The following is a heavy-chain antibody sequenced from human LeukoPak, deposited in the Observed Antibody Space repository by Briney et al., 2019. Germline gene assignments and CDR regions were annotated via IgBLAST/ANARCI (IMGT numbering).Heavy chain of an antibody. Sequence: ASVKVSCKASGGTFSSYAISWVRQAPGQGLEWMGGIIPIFGTANYAQKFQGRVTITADESTSTAYMELSSLRSGDTAVYYCARRYCRSTSCSGIDYWGQGTLVTVSS. V-gene: IGHV1-69*13. D-gene: IGHD2-2*01. CDR1: GGTFSSYA. CDR3: ARRYCRSTSCSGIDY. CDR2: IIPIFGTA. J-gene: IGHJ4*02.